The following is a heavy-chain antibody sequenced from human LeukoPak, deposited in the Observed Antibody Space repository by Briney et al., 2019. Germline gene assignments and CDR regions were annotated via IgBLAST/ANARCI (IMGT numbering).Heavy chain of an antibody. Sequence: PSETLSLTCAVYGGSFSGYYWSWIRQPPGKGLEWIGEINHSGSTNYNPSLKSRVTISVDTSKNQFSLKLSSVTAADTAVYYCARGERGSSYGFLFDPWGQGTLVTVSS. CDR3: ARGERGSSYGFLFDP. CDR1: GGSFSGYY. V-gene: IGHV4-34*01. CDR2: INHSGST. D-gene: IGHD5-18*01. J-gene: IGHJ5*02.